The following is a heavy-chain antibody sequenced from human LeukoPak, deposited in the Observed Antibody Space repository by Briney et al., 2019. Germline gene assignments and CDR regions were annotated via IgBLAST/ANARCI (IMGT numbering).Heavy chain of an antibody. Sequence: DPGGSLRLSCAVSGFTFSGHWMFWVRHAPGKGLAWVSSTNSDGSITGYTDSVKGRFTVSRDNAKNTLYLQMNSLRAEDTAVYYCASTTEKYSSSWYNQYYYYYYYMDVWGKGTTVTVSS. J-gene: IGHJ6*03. CDR1: GFTFSGHW. CDR3: ASTTEKYSSSWYNQYYYYYYYMDV. D-gene: IGHD6-13*01. CDR2: TNSDGSIT. V-gene: IGHV3-74*01.